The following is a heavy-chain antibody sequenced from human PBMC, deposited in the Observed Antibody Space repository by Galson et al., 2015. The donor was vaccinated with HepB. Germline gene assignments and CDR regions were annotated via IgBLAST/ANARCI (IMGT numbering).Heavy chain of an antibody. J-gene: IGHJ4*02. CDR1: GYTFTSYA. CDR2: INAGNGNT. D-gene: IGHD2-2*01. Sequence: SVKVSCKASGYTFTSYAMHWVRQAPGQGLEWMGWINAGNGNTKYSQKFQGRVTITRDTSASTAYMELSSLRSEDTAVYYCARSPPTSYCSSTSCYPLIFWGQGTLVTVSS. V-gene: IGHV1-3*01. CDR3: ARSPPTSYCSSTSCYPLIF.